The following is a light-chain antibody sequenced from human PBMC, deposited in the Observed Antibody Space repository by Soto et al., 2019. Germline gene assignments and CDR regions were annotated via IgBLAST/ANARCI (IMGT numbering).Light chain of an antibody. CDR1: QNIDIS. V-gene: IGKV1-5*01. Sequence: DIQMTQSPSTLSASVGDRVTITCRASQNIDISLAWFQQRPGQAPKVLIYADSGLASGVPSTFSGSGSGTEFTLTISSLQPDDFATYFCQHYDTFAWAFGQGTKV. CDR3: QHYDTFAWA. CDR2: ADS. J-gene: IGKJ1*01.